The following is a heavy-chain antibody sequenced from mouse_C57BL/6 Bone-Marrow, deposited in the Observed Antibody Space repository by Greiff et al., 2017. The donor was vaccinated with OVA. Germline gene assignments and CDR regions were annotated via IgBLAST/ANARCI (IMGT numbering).Heavy chain of an antibody. J-gene: IGHJ1*03. D-gene: IGHD2-3*01. CDR1: GFTFSSYP. CDR3: ARHRNDGYYGGWYFDV. V-gene: IGHV5-9*01. Sequence: EVKVVESGGGLVKPGGSLKLSCAASGFTFSSYPMSWVRQTPEKRLEWVAPISGGGGNTYYPDSVKGRFTISRDNAKNTLYLQMSSLRSEDTALYYCARHRNDGYYGGWYFDVWGTGTTVTVSS. CDR2: ISGGGGNT.